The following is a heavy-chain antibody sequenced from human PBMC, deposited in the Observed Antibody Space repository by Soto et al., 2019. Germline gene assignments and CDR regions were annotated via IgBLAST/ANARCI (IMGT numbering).Heavy chain of an antibody. V-gene: IGHV2-5*01. Sequence: SGPTLVNPTQTLTLTCTFSGFSLSTSGVGVGWIRQPPGKALEWLALIYWNDDKRYSPSLKSRLTITKDTSKNQVVLTMTNMDPVDTATSYRENTGSIAADGLRPTDYWGQGTLVTVSS. CDR2: IYWNDDK. CDR1: GFSLSTSGVG. J-gene: IGHJ4*02. D-gene: IGHD3-10*01. CDR3: ENTGSIAADGLRPTDY.